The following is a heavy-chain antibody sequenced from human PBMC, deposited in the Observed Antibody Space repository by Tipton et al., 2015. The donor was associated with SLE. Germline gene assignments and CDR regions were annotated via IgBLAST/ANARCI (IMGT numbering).Heavy chain of an antibody. J-gene: IGHJ4*02. D-gene: IGHD5-24*01. CDR3: TIGQGWLPDY. Sequence: TLSLTCSVSGGSMSYHYWSWIRQPPGKGLAWIGSVHHSGSPHYNPSLKSRAMISLDTSKNQVSLKLTSVTAADTAVYYCTIGQGWLPDYWGRGTLVTVSS. CDR2: VHHSGSP. CDR1: GGSMSYHY. V-gene: IGHV4-38-2*02.